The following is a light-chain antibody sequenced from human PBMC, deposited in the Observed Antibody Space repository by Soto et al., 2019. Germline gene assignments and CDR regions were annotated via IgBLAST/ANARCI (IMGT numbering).Light chain of an antibody. J-gene: IGLJ1*01. Sequence: QSVLTQPASVSGSPGQSITISCTGTSSDVGGYNYVSWYQQHPGKAPKFMIYDVSNRPSGVSNRFSGSKSGNTASLTISGLQAEDEADYYCCSYTTSNTRQIAFGTGTKVTV. CDR3: CSYTTSNTRQIA. CDR1: SSDVGGYNY. V-gene: IGLV2-14*01. CDR2: DVS.